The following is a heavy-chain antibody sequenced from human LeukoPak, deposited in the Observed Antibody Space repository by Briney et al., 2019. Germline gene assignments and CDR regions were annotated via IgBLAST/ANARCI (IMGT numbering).Heavy chain of an antibody. J-gene: IGHJ5*02. CDR1: GYTFTSYG. Sequence: ASVKVSCKASGYTFTSYGISWVRQAPGQGLEWMGWISAYNGNTNYAQKLQGRVTMTTDTSTSTAYMELRSLRSDDTAVYYCARDKKVITSNVWFDPWGQGTLVTVSS. V-gene: IGHV1-18*01. D-gene: IGHD3-22*01. CDR3: ARDKKVITSNVWFDP. CDR2: ISAYNGNT.